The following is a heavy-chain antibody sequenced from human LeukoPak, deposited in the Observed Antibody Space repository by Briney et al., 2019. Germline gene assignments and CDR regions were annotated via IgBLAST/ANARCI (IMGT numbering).Heavy chain of an antibody. V-gene: IGHV3-48*03. CDR1: GFSFINYE. CDR2: IGGTGSPI. D-gene: IGHD3-22*01. Sequence: GGSLRLSCAASGFSFINYELNWVRQAPGKGLEWVAYIGGTGSPIYYADSVKGRFTISRDNAKSSLFLQLNSLRGEDTAVYYCARPQYYYQSGANYGGAFEIWGQGTMGTVSS. J-gene: IGHJ3*02. CDR3: ARPQYYYQSGANYGGAFEI.